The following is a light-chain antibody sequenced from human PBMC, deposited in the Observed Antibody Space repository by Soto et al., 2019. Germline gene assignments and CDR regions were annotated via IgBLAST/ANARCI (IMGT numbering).Light chain of an antibody. CDR1: SGDVGGYNY. Sequence: QSALTQPASVSGSPGQSITISCTGTSGDVGGYNYVSWYQQHPGKAPKLVIYEVSNRPSGVSNRFSGSKSGNTASLTISGLQAEDEADYYCSSYTSSSSGVFGGGTKLTVL. J-gene: IGLJ3*02. CDR2: EVS. V-gene: IGLV2-14*01. CDR3: SSYTSSSSGV.